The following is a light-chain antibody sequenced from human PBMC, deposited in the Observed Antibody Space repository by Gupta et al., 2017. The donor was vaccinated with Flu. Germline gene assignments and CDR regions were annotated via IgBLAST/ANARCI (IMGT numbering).Light chain of an antibody. J-gene: IGLJ2*01. CDR1: SSDVGGYNY. V-gene: IGLV2-14*01. Sequence: QSALTQPASVSASPGQPITISCTGTSSDVGGYNYVSWYQQHPGKAPKLMIYEVSNRPSGVSNRFSGSKSGNTASLTISGLQAEDEADYYCSSYTSSSTLVVFGGGTKLTVL. CDR3: SSYTSSSTLVV. CDR2: EVS.